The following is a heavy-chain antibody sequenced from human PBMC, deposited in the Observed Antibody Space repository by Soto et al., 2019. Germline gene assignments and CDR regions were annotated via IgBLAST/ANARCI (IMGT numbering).Heavy chain of an antibody. D-gene: IGHD3-10*01. V-gene: IGHV3-33*01. CDR2: IWYDGSNK. CDR1: GFTFSSYG. J-gene: IGHJ6*03. Sequence: QVQLVESGGGVVQPGRSLRLSCAASGFTFSSYGMHWVRQAPGKGLEWVAVIWYDGSNKYYADSVKGRFTISRDNSKNTLYLQMNSLRAEDTAVYYCARDPMVRGVICPETYYYYYMDVWGKGTTVTVSS. CDR3: ARDPMVRGVICPETYYYYYMDV.